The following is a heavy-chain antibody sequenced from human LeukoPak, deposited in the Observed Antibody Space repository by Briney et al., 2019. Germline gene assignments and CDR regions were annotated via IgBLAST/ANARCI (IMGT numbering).Heavy chain of an antibody. D-gene: IGHD2/OR15-2a*01. J-gene: IGHJ4*02. CDR3: ASNSDY. V-gene: IGHV3-23*01. CDR2: ISGTGGRT. Sequence: GGSLRLSCTASGFTFSNYAMTWVRQAPGKGLEWVSSISGTGGRTYSADSVKGRFTISRDNSKNTLYLQMNSLRAEDTAVYYCASNSDYWGQGTLVTVSS. CDR1: GFTFSNYA.